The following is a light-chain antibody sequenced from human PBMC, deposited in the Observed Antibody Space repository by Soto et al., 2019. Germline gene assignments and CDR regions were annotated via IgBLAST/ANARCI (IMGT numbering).Light chain of an antibody. J-gene: IGLJ1*01. CDR3: SSYTTSSTYV. CDR2: DVS. V-gene: IGLV2-14*01. CDR1: ISDVGGYDY. Sequence: SVLTQPASVSGSPGQSITISCTGTISDVGGYDYVSWCQQHPGKAPKLMIYDVSNRPSGVSNRFSGSKSGNTASLTISGLQADDEADYYCSSYTTSSTYVFGTGTKVTVL.